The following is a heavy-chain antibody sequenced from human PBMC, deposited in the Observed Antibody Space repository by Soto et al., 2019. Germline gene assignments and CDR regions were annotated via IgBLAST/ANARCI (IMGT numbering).Heavy chain of an antibody. CDR2: ISWNSGSI. Sequence: TGGSLRLSCAASGFTFDDYAMHWVRQAPGKGLEWVSGISWNSGSIGYADSVKGRFTISRDNAKNSLYLQMNSLRAEDTALYYCAKAQSYTVTEPYTWFDPWGQGTLVTVSS. J-gene: IGHJ5*02. V-gene: IGHV3-9*01. CDR3: AKAQSYTVTEPYTWFDP. D-gene: IGHD4-17*01. CDR1: GFTFDDYA.